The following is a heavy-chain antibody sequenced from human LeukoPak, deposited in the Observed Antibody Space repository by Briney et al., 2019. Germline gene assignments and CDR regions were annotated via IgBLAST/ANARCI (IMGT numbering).Heavy chain of an antibody. V-gene: IGHV1-18*01. CDR3: ARVDRDYLYYYGMDV. J-gene: IGHJ6*02. Sequence: ASVKVSCKASGYTFTSYGISWVRQAPGQGLEWMGWISAYNGNTNYAQKLQGRVTKTTDTSTSTAYMELRSLRSDDTAVYYCARVDRDYLYYYGMDVWGQGTTVTVSS. CDR2: ISAYNGNT. D-gene: IGHD4-17*01. CDR1: GYTFTSYG.